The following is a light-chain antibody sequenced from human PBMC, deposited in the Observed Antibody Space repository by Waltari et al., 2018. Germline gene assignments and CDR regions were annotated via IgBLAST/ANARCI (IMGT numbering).Light chain of an antibody. CDR3: CAYAGSSTYV. J-gene: IGLJ1*01. V-gene: IGLV2-23*02. Sequence: QSALTQPASVSGSPGQSITISCTGISSDVGDFDYVSWYQQQPGKAPNLIIFDVNKRPSGVSDRFSGAKSGNTASLTISGLQAEDEADYYWCAYAGSSTYVFGTGTEVTVL. CDR1: SSDVGDFDY. CDR2: DVN.